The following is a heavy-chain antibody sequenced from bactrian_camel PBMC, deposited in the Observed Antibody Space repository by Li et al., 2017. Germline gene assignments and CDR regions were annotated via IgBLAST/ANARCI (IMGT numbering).Heavy chain of an antibody. D-gene: IGHD1*01. CDR2: IYTGGAT. V-gene: IGHV3S54*01. J-gene: IGHJ6*01. CDR1: GDTETTNS. Sequence: HVQLVESGGGSVQAGGSLRLSCVASGDTETTNSIGWFRQVPGKEREGIAAIYTGGATWYSDSVKGRFTISQDDSKTTLYLQMDNLKPEDTAMYSCAATVCRFPLSTYLGGGAFDSWGQGTQVTVS. CDR3: AATVCRFPLSTYLGGGAFDS.